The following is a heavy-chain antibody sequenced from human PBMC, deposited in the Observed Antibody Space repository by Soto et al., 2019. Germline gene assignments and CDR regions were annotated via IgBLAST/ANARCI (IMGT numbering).Heavy chain of an antibody. Sequence: QLHLVQSGAVVKKPGASVTVSCSASGYPVTAYYMHWVRQAPGRGLEWMGGINPATGAAKYTQTLQGRVTMPRDTSTSTVFMELGGLTSEDTAVFYCARGGGVGVAGSAAFDMWGQGTLVTVSS. V-gene: IGHV1-2*02. J-gene: IGHJ3*02. CDR2: INPATGAA. CDR3: ARGGGVGVAGSAAFDM. CDR1: GYPVTAYY. D-gene: IGHD3-3*01.